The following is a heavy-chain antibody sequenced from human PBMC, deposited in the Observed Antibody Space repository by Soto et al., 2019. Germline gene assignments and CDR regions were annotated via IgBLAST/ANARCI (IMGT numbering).Heavy chain of an antibody. CDR3: ATGRSDSGWYEERF. V-gene: IGHV4-39*01. CDR2: VSYLGTT. CDR1: NDSIRSGTYY. Sequence: QLHLQESGPGLVKPSETLSLTCTVSNDSIRSGTYYWAWIRQPPGRGLEWMGSVSYLGTTDYNPSLKSRVTISKDASKNQFSLKLTSVTAADTAVYYCATGRSDSGWYEERFWGRGTLVTVSS. J-gene: IGHJ4*02. D-gene: IGHD6-19*01.